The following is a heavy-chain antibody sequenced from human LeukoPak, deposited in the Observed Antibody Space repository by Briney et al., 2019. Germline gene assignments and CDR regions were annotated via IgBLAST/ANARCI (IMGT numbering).Heavy chain of an antibody. CDR1: GFTFSSYE. J-gene: IGHJ4*02. V-gene: IGHV3-48*03. CDR3: AREEGSSTMVRGIKPFDY. D-gene: IGHD3-10*01. Sequence: GGSLRLSCAASGFTFSSYEMNWVRQAPGKGLEWVSYISSSGSTIYYADSVKGRFTISRDNAKNSLYLQMNSLRAEDTAIYYCAREEGSSTMVRGIKPFDYWGQGTLVTVSS. CDR2: ISSSGSTI.